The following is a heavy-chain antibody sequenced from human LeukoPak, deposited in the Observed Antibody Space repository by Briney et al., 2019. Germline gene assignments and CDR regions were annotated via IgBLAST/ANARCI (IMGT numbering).Heavy chain of an antibody. V-gene: IGHV4-34*01. CDR2: INHSGST. J-gene: IGHJ6*03. D-gene: IGHD3-9*01. CDR1: GGSFSGYY. CDR3: ARNPYDILTGSPGGRYYYMGV. Sequence: SETLSLTCAVYGGSFSGYYWSWIRQPPGKGLEWIGEINHSGSTNYNPSLKSRVTISVDTSKNQFSLKLSSVTAADTAVYYCARNPYDILTGSPGGRYYYMGVWGKGTTVTISS.